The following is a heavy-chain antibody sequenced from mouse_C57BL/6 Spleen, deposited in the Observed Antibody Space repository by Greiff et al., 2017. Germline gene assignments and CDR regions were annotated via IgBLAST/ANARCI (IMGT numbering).Heavy chain of an antibody. D-gene: IGHD3-2*02. CDR3: TFRLPFAY. CDR2: IDPENGDT. Sequence: EVQLQQSGAELVRPGASVKLSCTASGFNIKDDYMHWVKQRPEQGLEWIGWIDPENGDTEYASKFQGKATITADTSSNTAYLQLSSLTSEDTAVYYFTFRLPFAYWGQGTLVTVSA. CDR1: GFNIKDDY. V-gene: IGHV14-4*01. J-gene: IGHJ3*01.